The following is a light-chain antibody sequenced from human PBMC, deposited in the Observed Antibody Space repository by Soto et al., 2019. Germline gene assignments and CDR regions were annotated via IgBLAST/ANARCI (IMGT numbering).Light chain of an antibody. J-gene: IGKJ4*01. Sequence: DIQMTQSPSSLSASVGDTVIITCRASQFISTYLHWYQHKPAEGPNLLIFEASTLQSGVPSRFSGSGSGTDFTLTINYLQPEDFATYYCQQSFGLPLTFGGGTRVEIK. CDR2: EAS. CDR3: QQSFGLPLT. V-gene: IGKV1-39*01. CDR1: QFISTY.